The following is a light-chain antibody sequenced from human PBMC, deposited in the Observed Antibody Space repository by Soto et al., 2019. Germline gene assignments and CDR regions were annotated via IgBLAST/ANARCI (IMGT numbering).Light chain of an antibody. CDR2: DVS. CDR3: SSYAGTPIV. CDR1: SSDVGVYNS. J-gene: IGLJ1*01. V-gene: IGLV2-8*01. Sequence: QSVLTQPPSASGSPGQSVTISCTGTSSDVGVYNSVSWYQQHPAQAPKLMIYDVSKRPSGVPDRFSGSKSGNTASLTVSGLQAEDEADYYCSSYAGTPIVFGTGTKLTVL.